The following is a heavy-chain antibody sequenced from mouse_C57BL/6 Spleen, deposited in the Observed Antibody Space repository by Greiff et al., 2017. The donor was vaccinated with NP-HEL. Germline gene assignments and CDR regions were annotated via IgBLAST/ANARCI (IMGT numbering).Heavy chain of an antibody. CDR1: GYTFTDYY. Sequence: EVQLQQSGPELVKPGASVKISCKASGYTFTDYYMNWVKQSHGKSLEWIGDINPNNGGTSYNQKFKGKATLTVDKSSSTAYMELRSLTSEDSAVYYCAREGIWANYYGSSYVYFDYWGQGTTLTVSS. CDR3: AREGIWANYYGSSYVYFDY. J-gene: IGHJ2*01. V-gene: IGHV1-26*01. CDR2: INPNNGGT. D-gene: IGHD1-1*01.